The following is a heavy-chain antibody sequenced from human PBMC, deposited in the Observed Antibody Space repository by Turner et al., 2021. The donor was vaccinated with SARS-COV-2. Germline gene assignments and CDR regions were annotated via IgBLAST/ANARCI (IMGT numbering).Heavy chain of an antibody. V-gene: IGHV4-39*01. Sequence: QLQLPESGPGLLKPSETLSLTCPVSGGSISGSNYYWGWIRPPPGKGLEWIGCVYYRGSTYYNPSLESRVTISADTSKNQFSLKLISVTAADTAMYFCARQDYDFWSGYPNWLDPWGQGTLVIVSS. J-gene: IGHJ5*02. CDR3: ARQDYDFWSGYPNWLDP. CDR2: VYYRGST. CDR1: GGSISGSNYY. D-gene: IGHD3-3*01.